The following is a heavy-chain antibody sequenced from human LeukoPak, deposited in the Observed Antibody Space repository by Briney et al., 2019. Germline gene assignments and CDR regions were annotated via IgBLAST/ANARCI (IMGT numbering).Heavy chain of an antibody. CDR3: ARRAQTSRMLYYMDV. J-gene: IGHJ6*03. D-gene: IGHD2-15*01. V-gene: IGHV4-4*09. CDR1: GGSISSYY. Sequence: SAALALPLTVSGGSISSYYWSWLRPPPGKGLEWIGYIYTSGSTNYNPSLKSRVTISVDTSKNQFSLKLSSVTAADTAVYYCARRAQTSRMLYYMDVWGKGTTVTVSS. CDR2: IYTSGST.